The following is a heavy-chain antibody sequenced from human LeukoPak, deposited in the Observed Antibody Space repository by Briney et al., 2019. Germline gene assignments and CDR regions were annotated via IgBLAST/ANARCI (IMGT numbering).Heavy chain of an antibody. CDR3: TTEGLREQLVDY. CDR1: GFTFSSYA. J-gene: IGHJ4*02. CDR2: IKSKTDGGTT. D-gene: IGHD6-6*01. Sequence: PGGSLRLSCAASGFTFSSYAMSWVRQAPGKGLEWVGRIKSKTDGGTTDYAAPVKGRFTISRDDSKNTLYLQMNSLKTEDTAVYYCTTEGLREQLVDYWGQGTLVTVSS. V-gene: IGHV3-15*01.